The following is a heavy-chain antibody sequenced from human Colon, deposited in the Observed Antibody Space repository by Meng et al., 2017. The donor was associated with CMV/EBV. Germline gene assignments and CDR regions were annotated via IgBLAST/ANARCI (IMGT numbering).Heavy chain of an antibody. D-gene: IGHD2-2*01. J-gene: IGHJ3*02. CDR2: ISVYHGNT. CDR1: GYTVSSYG. Sequence: ASVKVSCKASGYTVSSYGISWVRQAPGQGLEWMGWISVYHGNTAYAHKFQDRVTMTTDTSTGTAYMELRRLTSDDTADYYCARNYCSSVDCNLGDGLNMWGQGTRVTVSS. V-gene: IGHV1-18*01. CDR3: ARNYCSSVDCNLGDGLNM.